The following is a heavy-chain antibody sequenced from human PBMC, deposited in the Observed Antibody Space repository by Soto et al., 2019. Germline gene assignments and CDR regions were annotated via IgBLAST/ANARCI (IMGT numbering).Heavy chain of an antibody. CDR3: ARVVITTVPASFYYGLDV. J-gene: IGHJ6*02. Sequence: QVQLVQSGAEVRKPGSSVTVSCKASGGTFSTYGITWVRQAPGQGLEWMGNIIPLIGTANYAQRFLARVTITADATTTTAYMELTSLRSEDTAVYYCARVVITTVPASFYYGLDVWGQGTTVTVSS. V-gene: IGHV1-69*18. D-gene: IGHD4-4*01. CDR1: GGTFSTYG. CDR2: IIPLIGTA.